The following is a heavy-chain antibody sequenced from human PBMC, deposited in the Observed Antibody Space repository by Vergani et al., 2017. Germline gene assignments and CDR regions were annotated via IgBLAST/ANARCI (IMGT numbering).Heavy chain of an antibody. J-gene: IGHJ4*02. Sequence: EVQLVESGGGLVQPGGSLRLSCAASGFTFSSYSMNWVRQAPGKGQEWVSYISSSSRTIYYADSVKGRLTISRDNAKNSLYLQMNSLRAEDTAVYYCARATDISSDYWGQGTLVTVSS. D-gene: IGHD3-9*01. V-gene: IGHV3-48*04. CDR2: ISSSSRTI. CDR1: GFTFSSYS. CDR3: ARATDISSDY.